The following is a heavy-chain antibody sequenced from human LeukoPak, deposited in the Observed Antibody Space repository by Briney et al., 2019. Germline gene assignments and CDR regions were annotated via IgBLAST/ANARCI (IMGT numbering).Heavy chain of an antibody. D-gene: IGHD3-22*01. Sequence: GGSLRLSCAASGFTFSSYAMSWVRQAPGKGLEWVSAISGSGGSTYYADSVKGRFTISRDNPRNTPYMQMNSLRAEDTALYYCAIMHPYYDGSGYWVQWGQGTLVTVSS. V-gene: IGHV3-23*01. CDR1: GFTFSSYA. CDR2: ISGSGGST. J-gene: IGHJ4*02. CDR3: AIMHPYYDGSGYWVQ.